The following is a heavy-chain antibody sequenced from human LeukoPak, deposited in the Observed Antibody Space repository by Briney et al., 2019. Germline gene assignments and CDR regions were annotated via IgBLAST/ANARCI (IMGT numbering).Heavy chain of an antibody. V-gene: IGHV1-2*02. CDR3: ARKVGYSSGYDF. CDR2: INGHSGDT. D-gene: IGHD6-19*01. CDR1: GYTFTGYY. Sequence: ASVKVSCKASGYTFTGYYMHWVRQAPGQGLEWMGWINGHSGDTKYAQKFKGRVTMTRDTSITTAYMELSRLRSDDTAAYYCARKVGYSSGYDFWGQGALVTVSS. J-gene: IGHJ4*01.